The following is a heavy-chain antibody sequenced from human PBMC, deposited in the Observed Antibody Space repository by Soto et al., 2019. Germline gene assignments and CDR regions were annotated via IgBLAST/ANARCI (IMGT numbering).Heavy chain of an antibody. Sequence: SETLSLTCTVSGVSISSGGYYWRWIRPHPGKGLEWIGYIYYSGSTYYNPSLKSRVTISVDTSKNQFSLKLSSVTAADTAVYYCASSPGIAAAGTWSYGMDVWGQGTTVTVSS. D-gene: IGHD6-13*01. CDR1: GVSISSGGYY. CDR2: IYYSGST. V-gene: IGHV4-31*03. J-gene: IGHJ6*02. CDR3: ASSPGIAAAGTWSYGMDV.